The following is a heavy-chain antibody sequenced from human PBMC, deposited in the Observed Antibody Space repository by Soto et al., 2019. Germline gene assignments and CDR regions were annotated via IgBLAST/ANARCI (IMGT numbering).Heavy chain of an antibody. CDR2: IIPIFGTA. CDR3: ARSHPTRARYQLLYDHYYGMDV. J-gene: IGHJ6*02. D-gene: IGHD2-2*02. CDR1: GGTFSSYA. Sequence: GASVKVSCKASGGTFSSYAISWVRRAPGQGLEWMGGIIPIFGTANYAQKFQGRVTITADESTSTAYMELSSLRSEDTAVYYCARSHPTRARYQLLYDHYYGMDVWGQGTTVTVSS. V-gene: IGHV1-69*13.